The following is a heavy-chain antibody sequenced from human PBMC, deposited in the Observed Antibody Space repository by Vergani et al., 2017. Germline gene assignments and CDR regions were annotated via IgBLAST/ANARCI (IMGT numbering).Heavy chain of an antibody. CDR1: GFTFSSYA. Sequence: EVQLLESGGGLVQPGGSLRLSCAASGFTFSSYAMSWVRQAPGKGLEWVSGIYSGGSSTYYADSVKGRFTISRDNSKNTLYLQMNSLRAEDTAVYYCAKCQWYSSSVGGDYYYYMDVWGKGTTVTVSS. CDR3: AKCQWYSSSVGGDYYYYMDV. J-gene: IGHJ6*03. CDR2: IYSGGSST. D-gene: IGHD6-6*01. V-gene: IGHV3-23*03.